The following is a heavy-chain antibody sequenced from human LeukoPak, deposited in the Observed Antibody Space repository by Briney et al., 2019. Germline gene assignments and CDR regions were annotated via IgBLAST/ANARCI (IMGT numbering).Heavy chain of an antibody. J-gene: IGHJ5*02. CDR2: IYYSGST. CDR3: ARVRTYYYGSGSYGWFDP. CDR1: GGSISSSSYY. D-gene: IGHD3-10*01. Sequence: SETLSLTCTVSGGSISSSSYYWGWIRQPPGKGLEWIGSIYYSGSTYYNPSLKSRVTISVDTSKNQFSLKLSSVTAADTAVYYCARVRTYYYGSGSYGWFDPWGQGTLVTVSS. V-gene: IGHV4-39*07.